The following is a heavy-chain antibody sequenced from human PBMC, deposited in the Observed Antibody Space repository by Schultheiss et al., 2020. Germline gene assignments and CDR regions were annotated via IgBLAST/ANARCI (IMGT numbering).Heavy chain of an antibody. J-gene: IGHJ4*02. V-gene: IGHV3-33*01. CDR3: ARDETLTVTHFDY. CDR2: IWYDGSNK. Sequence: GGSLRLSCAASGFTFSSYGMHWVRQAPGKGLEWVAVIWYDGSNKYYADSVKGRFTISRDNSKNTLYLQMNSLRAEDTAVYYCARDETLTVTHFDYWGQGTLVTVSS. CDR1: GFTFSSYG. D-gene: IGHD4-17*01.